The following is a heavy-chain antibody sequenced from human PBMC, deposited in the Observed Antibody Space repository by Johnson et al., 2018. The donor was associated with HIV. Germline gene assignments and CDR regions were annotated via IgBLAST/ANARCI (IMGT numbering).Heavy chain of an antibody. CDR2: TNSDGSTT. CDR1: GLIFSRSW. CDR3: AKGRWEATTYDDAFDI. Sequence: VQLVESGGGLVQPGGSLRLSCAASGLIFSRSWIHWVRQAPGKGLVWVSRTNSDGSTTNYADSVKGRFTISRDNSKNTLYLQMNSLRAEDTAVYYCAKGRWEATTYDDAFDIWGQGTMVTVSS. V-gene: IGHV3-74*01. J-gene: IGHJ3*02. D-gene: IGHD1-26*01.